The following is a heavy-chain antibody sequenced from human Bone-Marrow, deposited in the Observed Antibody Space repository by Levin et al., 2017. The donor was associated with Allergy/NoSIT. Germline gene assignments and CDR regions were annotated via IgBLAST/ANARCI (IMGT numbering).Heavy chain of an antibody. CDR1: GYTFTGQF. J-gene: IGHJ4*02. D-gene: IGHD2-15*01. CDR3: AREPFPHCSGVLCRKGYFDT. Sequence: PVASVKVSCKASGYTFTGQFMHWLRQAPGQGPEWMGWMNPNTGGTNYAQKFQDRVTISRDTSISTAYMELRSLRSDDTAVYYCAREPFPHCSGVLCRKGYFDTWGQGTLLTVSS. V-gene: IGHV1-2*02. CDR2: MNPNTGGT.